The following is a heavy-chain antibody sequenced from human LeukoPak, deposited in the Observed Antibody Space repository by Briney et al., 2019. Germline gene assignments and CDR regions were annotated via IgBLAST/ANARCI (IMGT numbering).Heavy chain of an antibody. J-gene: IGHJ4*02. Sequence: PSETLSLTCTVSGGSISSYYWSWIRQPAGKGLEWIGRIYTSGSTSYNPSLKNRVTMSVDTSKNQFSLKLSSVTAADTAVYYCAGIGYCSGGSCYSYFDSWGQGTLVTVSS. CDR1: GGSISSYY. V-gene: IGHV4-4*07. CDR2: IYTSGST. D-gene: IGHD2-15*01. CDR3: AGIGYCSGGSCYSYFDS.